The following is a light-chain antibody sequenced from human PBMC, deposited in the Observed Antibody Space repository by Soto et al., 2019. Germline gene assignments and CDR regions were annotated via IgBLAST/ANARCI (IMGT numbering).Light chain of an antibody. CDR2: GAS. J-gene: IGKJ5*01. V-gene: IGKV3D-20*02. CDR3: QQRSNWPT. CDR1: QSVSSSY. Sequence: DIVLTHSPATLSLSPWERATLSSRASQSVSSSYLAWYQQKPGQAPRLLIYGASTRATGIPARFSGSGSGTEFTLTISSLQSEDFAVYYCQQRSNWPTFGQGTRLEIK.